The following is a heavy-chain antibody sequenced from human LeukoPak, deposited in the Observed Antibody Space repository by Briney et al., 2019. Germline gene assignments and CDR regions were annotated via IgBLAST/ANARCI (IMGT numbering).Heavy chain of an antibody. Sequence: SETLSLTYAVYGGSFSGYYWSWIRQPPGKGLEWIGEINHSGSTNYNPSLKSRVTISVDTSKNQFSLKLNSVTAADTAVYYCARTTEDCSSTSCYQYWFDPWGQGTLVTVSS. D-gene: IGHD2-2*01. CDR2: INHSGST. J-gene: IGHJ5*02. CDR3: ARTTEDCSSTSCYQYWFDP. V-gene: IGHV4-34*01. CDR1: GGSFSGYY.